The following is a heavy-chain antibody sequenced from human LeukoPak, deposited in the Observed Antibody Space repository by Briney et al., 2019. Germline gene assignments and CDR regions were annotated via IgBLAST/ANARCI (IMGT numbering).Heavy chain of an antibody. V-gene: IGHV3-53*04. CDR2: IYSGGST. CDR1: EFTVSSNY. D-gene: IGHD6-19*01. J-gene: IGHJ4*02. CDR3: ARYRAVAGTRGWNYFDY. Sequence: GGSLRLSCAASEFTVSSNYMSWVRQAPGKGLEWVSVIYSGGSTYYADSVKGRFTISRHNSKNTLYLQMNSLRAEDTAVYYCARYRAVAGTRGWNYFDYWGQGTLVTVSS.